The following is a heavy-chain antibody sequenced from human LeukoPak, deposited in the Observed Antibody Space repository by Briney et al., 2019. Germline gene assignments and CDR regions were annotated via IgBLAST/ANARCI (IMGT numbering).Heavy chain of an antibody. V-gene: IGHV3-7*01. CDR2: IKEDGSDK. CDR1: GFTFTDYW. CDR3: ARDRGYSYGYPFDM. J-gene: IGHJ3*02. D-gene: IGHD5-18*01. Sequence: GGSLRLSCAASGFTFTDYWMSWVRQAPGKGLEWVANIKEDGSDKYYVDSVKGRFTISRDNAKNTLYLQMISLRAEDTAVYYCARDRGYSYGYPFDMWGQGTMVTVS.